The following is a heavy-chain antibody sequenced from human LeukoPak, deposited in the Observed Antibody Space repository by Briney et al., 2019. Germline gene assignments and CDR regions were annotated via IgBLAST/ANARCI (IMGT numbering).Heavy chain of an antibody. V-gene: IGHV3-11*04. CDR1: GFTFSDYY. D-gene: IGHD3-10*01. CDR2: IGGSGSTI. CDR3: ARGARGSGTASDY. J-gene: IGHJ4*02. Sequence: GGSLRLSCAASGFTFSDYYMTWIRQAPGKGLEWVSYIGGSGSTIYYADSVKGRFTISRDNAKNTLHLQMNSLRAEDTAVYYCARGARGSGTASDYWGQGTLVTVSS.